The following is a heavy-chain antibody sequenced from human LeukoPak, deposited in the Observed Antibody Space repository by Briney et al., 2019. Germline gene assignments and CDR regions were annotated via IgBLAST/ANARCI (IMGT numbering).Heavy chain of an antibody. V-gene: IGHV4-59*12. Sequence: SETLSLTCTVSGGSISSYYWSWIRQPPGKGLEWIGYIYYSGSTNYNPSLKSRVTISVDTSTNQFSLKLSSVTAADTAVYYCAREVFYYDSSGQGPRYAFDIWGQGTMVTVSS. CDR1: GGSISSYY. D-gene: IGHD3-22*01. CDR3: AREVFYYDSSGQGPRYAFDI. CDR2: IYYSGST. J-gene: IGHJ3*02.